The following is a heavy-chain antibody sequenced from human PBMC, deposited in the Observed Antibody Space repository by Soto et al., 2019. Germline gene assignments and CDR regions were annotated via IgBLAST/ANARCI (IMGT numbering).Heavy chain of an antibody. V-gene: IGHV3-30-3*01. J-gene: IGHJ6*02. CDR1: GFTFSSYA. D-gene: IGHD3-16*01. CDR2: ISYDGGYI. CDR3: ARRDRYDNAASVNYGLDV. Sequence: QVQLVESGGGVVQPGRSLRLSCAASGFTFSSYAMHWVRQAPGKGLDWVSIISYDGGYINYADSVKGRFTISRDNSKNTLYLQMNSLRAEDTAVYYCARRDRYDNAASVNYGLDVWGQGTTVTVSS.